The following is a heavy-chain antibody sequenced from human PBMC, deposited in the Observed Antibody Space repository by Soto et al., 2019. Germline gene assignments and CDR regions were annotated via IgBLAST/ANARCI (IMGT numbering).Heavy chain of an antibody. J-gene: IGHJ6*02. V-gene: IGHV1-69*13. Sequence: SVEVSCKXSGGPFSTYAISWVRQAPGQGLEWMGGIIPIFGTANYAQKFQGRVTITADESTSTAYMELSSLRSEDTAIYYCARASSGCGGSCYQRDYQYGMDVWGLGTTVTVSS. CDR2: IIPIFGTA. CDR1: GGPFSTYA. D-gene: IGHD2-15*01. CDR3: ARASSGCGGSCYQRDYQYGMDV.